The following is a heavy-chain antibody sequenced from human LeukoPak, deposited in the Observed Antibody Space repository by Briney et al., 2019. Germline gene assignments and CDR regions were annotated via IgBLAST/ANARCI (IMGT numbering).Heavy chain of an antibody. V-gene: IGHV4-39*01. CDR2: IYYSGST. Sequence: WVRQAPGKRLEWIGSIYYSGSTYYNPSLKSRVTISVDTSKNQFSLKLSSVTAADTAVYYCARYSSSRNWFDPWGQGTLVTVSS. J-gene: IGHJ5*02. D-gene: IGHD6-13*01. CDR3: ARYSSSRNWFDP.